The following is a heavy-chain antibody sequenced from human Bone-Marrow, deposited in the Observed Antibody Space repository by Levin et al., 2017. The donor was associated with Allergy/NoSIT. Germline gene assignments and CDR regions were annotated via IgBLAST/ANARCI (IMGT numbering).Heavy chain of an antibody. D-gene: IGHD3-10*01. CDR1: GYTFTSYD. CDR2: MNPNSGNT. J-gene: IGHJ6*02. CDR3: AGGYYYGSGSYYNYYDYGMDV. V-gene: IGHV1-8*01. Sequence: ASVKVSCKASGYTFTSYDINWVRQATGQGLEWMGWMNPNSGNTGYAQKFQGRVTMTRNTSISTAYMELSSLRSEDTAVYYCAGGYYYGSGSYYNYYDYGMDVWGQGTTVTVSS.